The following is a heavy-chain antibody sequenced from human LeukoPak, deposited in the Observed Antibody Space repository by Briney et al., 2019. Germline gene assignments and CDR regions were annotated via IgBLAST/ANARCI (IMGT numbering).Heavy chain of an antibody. CDR3: ARYSVAAYNWFDP. CDR1: GVSISSYY. J-gene: IGHJ5*02. D-gene: IGHD6-6*01. CDR2: IYYGGST. Sequence: SETLSLTCTVSGVSISSYYWSWIRQPPGKGLEWIGYIYYGGSTNYNPSLKSRVTISVDTSENQFSLKLSSVTAADTAVYYCARYSVAAYNWFDPWGQGTLVTVSS. V-gene: IGHV4-59*01.